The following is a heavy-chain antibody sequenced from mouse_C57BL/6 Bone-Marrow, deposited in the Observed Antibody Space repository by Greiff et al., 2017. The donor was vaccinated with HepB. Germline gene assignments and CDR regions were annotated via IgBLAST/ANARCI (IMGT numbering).Heavy chain of an antibody. J-gene: IGHJ3*01. CDR2: ITHSGET. V-gene: IGHV12-3*01. Sequence: QVQLQQSGPGLVKPSQSLFLTCSITGFPITSGYYWIWIRQSPGKPLEWMGYITHSGETFYNPSLQSPISITRETSKNQFFLQLNSVTTEDTAMYYCAGDRKLAWFAYWGQGTLVTVSA. CDR3: AGDRKLAWFAY. CDR1: GFPITSGYY.